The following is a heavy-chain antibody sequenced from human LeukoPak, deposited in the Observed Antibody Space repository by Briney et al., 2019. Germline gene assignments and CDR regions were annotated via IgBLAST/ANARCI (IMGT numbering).Heavy chain of an antibody. V-gene: IGHV1-8*01. D-gene: IGHD4-11*01. CDR1: GYTFTSYD. J-gene: IGHJ4*02. CDR2: MNPNSGNT. CDR3: ARAADYSKDFDY. Sequence: ASVKVSCKASGYTFTSYDINWVRQATGQGLEWMGWMNPNSGNTGYAQKFQGRVTMTRNTSISTAYMELSSLRSEDTAVYYCARAADYSKDFDYWGQGTPVTVSS.